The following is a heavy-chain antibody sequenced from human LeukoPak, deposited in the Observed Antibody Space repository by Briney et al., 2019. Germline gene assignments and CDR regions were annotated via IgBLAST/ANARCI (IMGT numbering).Heavy chain of an antibody. CDR3: AKRYEAYYAMDV. V-gene: IGHV3-23*01. D-gene: IGHD2-2*01. J-gene: IGHJ6*02. CDR2: ISGSGGAT. Sequence: GGSLILSCAASGFTFSSYTMTWVRQAPGKGLDWVSAISGSGGATYYTDSVKGRFTISRDNSKNTLYLQMNSLGVEDTAVYYCAKRYEAYYAMDVWGQGTTVTVSS. CDR1: GFTFSSYT.